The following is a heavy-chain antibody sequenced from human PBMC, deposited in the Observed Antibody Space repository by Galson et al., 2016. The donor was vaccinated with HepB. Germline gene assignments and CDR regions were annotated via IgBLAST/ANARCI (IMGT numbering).Heavy chain of an antibody. CDR2: ITPNNGCT. CDR3: AKGYYDFATGPVQL. V-gene: IGHV1-2*02. D-gene: IGHD3/OR15-3a*01. Sequence: SVKVSCKASGFTFTTYYIQWLRQAPGQGLEWMGSITPNNGCTNYALTVQGRVTMTRDTSKTTAYMEMNSLKSEDTAVYYCAKGYYDFATGPVQLWGQGTLVSVSS. J-gene: IGHJ1*01. CDR1: GFTFTTYY.